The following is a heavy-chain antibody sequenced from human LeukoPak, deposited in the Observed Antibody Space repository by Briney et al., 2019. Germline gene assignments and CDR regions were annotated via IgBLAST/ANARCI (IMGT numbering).Heavy chain of an antibody. D-gene: IGHD5-12*01. CDR1: GYTFTSYY. J-gene: IGHJ3*02. Sequence: GASVKVSCKASGYTFTSYYMHWVRQAPGQGLEWMGIINPSGGSTSYAQKFQGRVTTTRDTSTSTVYMELSSLRSEDTAVYYCARVRLVATAFDIWGQGTMVTVSS. CDR3: ARVRLVATAFDI. CDR2: INPSGGST. V-gene: IGHV1-46*01.